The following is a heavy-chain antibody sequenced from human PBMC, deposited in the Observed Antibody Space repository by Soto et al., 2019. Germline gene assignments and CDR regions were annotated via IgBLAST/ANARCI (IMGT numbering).Heavy chain of an antibody. CDR1: GYTFTGYY. Sequence: ASVKVSCKASGYTFTGYYMHWVRQAPGRGLEWMGWINPNSGGTNYAQKFQGRVTMTRDTSISTAYMELSRLRSDDTAVYYCARDTAAAGRFHGMDVWGQGNTVTVSS. CDR3: ARDTAAAGRFHGMDV. D-gene: IGHD6-13*01. J-gene: IGHJ6*02. V-gene: IGHV1-2*02. CDR2: INPNSGGT.